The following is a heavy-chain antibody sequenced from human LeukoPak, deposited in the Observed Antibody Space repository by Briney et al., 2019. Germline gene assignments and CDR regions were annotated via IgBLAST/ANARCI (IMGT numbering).Heavy chain of an antibody. CDR3: AKDKDGCSSSSCHYYYAMHV. CDR2: ISFDGSNI. Sequence: GRSLRLSCAASGFTFSSYDMHWVRQAPGKGLEWVTVISFDGSNIYYADSVKGRFTISRDTSKNTLYLQMNNLRPEDTAVYYCAKDKDGCSSSSCHYYYAMHVWGQGTTVTVSS. CDR1: GFTFSSYD. V-gene: IGHV3-30*18. D-gene: IGHD2-2*01. J-gene: IGHJ6*02.